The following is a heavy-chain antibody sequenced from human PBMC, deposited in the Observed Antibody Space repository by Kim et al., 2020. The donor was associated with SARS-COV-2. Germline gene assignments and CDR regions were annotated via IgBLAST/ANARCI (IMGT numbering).Heavy chain of an antibody. CDR3: AKGPMIVVVITTWLDY. Sequence: GGSLRLSCAASGFTFSSYAMSWVRQAPGKGLEWVSAISGSGGSTYYADSVKGRFTISRDNSKNTLYLQMNSLRAEDTAVYYCAKGPMIVVVITTWLDYWGQGTLVTVSS. V-gene: IGHV3-23*01. D-gene: IGHD3-22*01. CDR2: ISGSGGST. CDR1: GFTFSSYA. J-gene: IGHJ4*02.